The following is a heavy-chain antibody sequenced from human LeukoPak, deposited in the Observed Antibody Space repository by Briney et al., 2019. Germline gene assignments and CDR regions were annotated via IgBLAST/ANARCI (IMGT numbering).Heavy chain of an antibody. J-gene: IGHJ4*02. CDR1: GFTFSSYG. CDR2: IRYDGSNK. V-gene: IGHV3-30*02. D-gene: IGHD2-15*01. CDR3: AIIGVVAAKVGFDY. Sequence: PGGSLRLSCAASGFTFSSYGMHWVRQAPGKGLEWVAFIRYDGSNKYYADSVKGRFIISRDNSKNTLYLQMNSLRAEDTAVYYCAIIGVVAAKVGFDYWGQGTLVTVSS.